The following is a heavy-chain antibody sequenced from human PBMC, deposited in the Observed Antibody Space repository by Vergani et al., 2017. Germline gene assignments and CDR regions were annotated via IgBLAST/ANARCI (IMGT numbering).Heavy chain of an antibody. CDR3: ARGNYDFWSGFPWWFDP. D-gene: IGHD3-3*01. V-gene: IGHV4-31*03. Sequence: QVKLQESGPGLVKPSETLSLICTVSGASVNSHYWSWIRQHPGKGLEWIGYIYYSGSTYYNPSLKSRVTISVDTSKNQYSLKLSSVTAADAAVYYCARGNYDFWSGFPWWFDPWGQGTLVTVSS. CDR1: GASVNSHY. J-gene: IGHJ5*02. CDR2: IYYSGST.